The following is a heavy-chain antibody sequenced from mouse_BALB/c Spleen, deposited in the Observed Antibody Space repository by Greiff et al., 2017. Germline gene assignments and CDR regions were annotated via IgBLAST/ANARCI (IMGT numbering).Heavy chain of an antibody. CDR2: ISIYYDNT. Sequence: VQLQQSGPELVRPGESVKISCQGSGYTFTDYAMHWVKQSHAKSLEWIGVISIYYDNTNYNQKFKGKATMTVDKSSSTAYMELARLTSEDSAIYYCARTLLLHYAMDYWGQGTSVTVSS. CDR3: ARTLLLHYAMDY. D-gene: IGHD1-1*01. CDR1: GYTFTDYA. V-gene: IGHV1-67*01. J-gene: IGHJ4*01.